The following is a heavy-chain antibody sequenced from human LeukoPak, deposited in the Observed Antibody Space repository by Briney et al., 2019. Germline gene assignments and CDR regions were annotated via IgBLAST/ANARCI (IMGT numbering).Heavy chain of an antibody. V-gene: IGHV4-38-2*02. CDR3: ARGGPYVWGSYRKHHYFDY. CDR1: GYSISSGYY. Sequence: SETLSLTCTVSGYSISSGYYWSWIRQPPGKGLEWIGEINHSGSTNYNPSLKSRVTISVDTSKNQFSLKLSSVTAADTAVYYCARGGPYVWGSYRKHHYFDYWGQGTLVTVSS. CDR2: INHSGST. D-gene: IGHD3-16*02. J-gene: IGHJ4*02.